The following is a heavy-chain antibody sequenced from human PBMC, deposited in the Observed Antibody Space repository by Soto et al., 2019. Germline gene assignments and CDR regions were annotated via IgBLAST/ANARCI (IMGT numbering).Heavy chain of an antibody. CDR3: ARRVYSSSWYGWFDP. D-gene: IGHD6-13*01. V-gene: IGHV5-51*01. CDR1: GYSFSSYW. Sequence: PGESLKISCKGSGYSFSSYWIGWVRQMPGKGLEWMGIIYPGDSDTRYSPSFQGQVTISADKSISTAYLQWSSLKASDTAMYYCARRVYSSSWYGWFDPWGQGTLVTVSS. J-gene: IGHJ5*02. CDR2: IYPGDSDT.